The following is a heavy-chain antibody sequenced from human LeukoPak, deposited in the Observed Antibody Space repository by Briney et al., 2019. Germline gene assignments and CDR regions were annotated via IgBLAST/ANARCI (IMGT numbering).Heavy chain of an antibody. D-gene: IGHD3-9*01. J-gene: IGHJ5*02. CDR1: GGSFSGYY. V-gene: IGHV4-34*01. Sequence: SETLSLTCAVYGGSFSGYYWSWIRQPPGKGLEWIGEINHSGSTNYNPSLKSRVTISVDTSKNQFSLKLSSVTAADTAVYYCARGERRYFAWLSSNWFDPWGQGTLVTVSS. CDR3: ARGERRYFAWLSSNWFDP. CDR2: INHSGST.